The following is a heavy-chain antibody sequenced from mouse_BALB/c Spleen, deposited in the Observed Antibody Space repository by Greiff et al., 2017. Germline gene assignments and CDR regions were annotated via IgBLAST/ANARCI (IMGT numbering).Heavy chain of an antibody. Sequence: QVQLQQSGAELVRPGTSVKVSCKASGYAFTNYLIEWVKQRPGQGLEWIGVINPGSGGTNYNEKFKGKATLTADKSSSTAYMQLSSLTSDDSAVYFCARASPDDYAMDYWGQGTSVTVSS. CDR2: INPGSGGT. J-gene: IGHJ4*01. D-gene: IGHD2-3*01. CDR3: ARASPDDYAMDY. V-gene: IGHV1-54*01. CDR1: GYAFTNYL.